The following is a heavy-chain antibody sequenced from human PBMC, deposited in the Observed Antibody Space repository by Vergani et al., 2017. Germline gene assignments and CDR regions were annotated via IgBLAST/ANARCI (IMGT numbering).Heavy chain of an antibody. CDR1: GFTFSDYY. CDR2: ISSSSSYT. V-gene: IGHV3-11*05. CDR3: AREYDDSSGYYSRGVDY. D-gene: IGHD3-22*01. Sequence: QVQLVESGGGLVKPGGSLRLSCAASGFTFSDYYMSWIRQAPGKGLEWVSYISSSSSYTNYADSVKGRFTISRDNAKNSLYLQMNSLRAEDTAVYYCAREYDDSSGYYSRGVDYWGQGTLVTVSS. J-gene: IGHJ4*02.